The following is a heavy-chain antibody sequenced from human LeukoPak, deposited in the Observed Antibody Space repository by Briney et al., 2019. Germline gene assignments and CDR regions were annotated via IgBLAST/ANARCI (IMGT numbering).Heavy chain of an antibody. V-gene: IGHV1-3*01. J-gene: IGHJ4*02. CDR2: INAGNGNT. D-gene: IGHD4-17*01. CDR1: GYPFTSYA. CDR3: ARDGVDYGDYEGYFDY. Sequence: ASVKVSCKASGYPFTSYAMHWVRQAPGQRLEWMGWINAGNGNTKYSQKFQGRVTITRDTSASTAYMELSSLRSEDTAVYYCARDGVDYGDYEGYFDYWSQGTLVTVSS.